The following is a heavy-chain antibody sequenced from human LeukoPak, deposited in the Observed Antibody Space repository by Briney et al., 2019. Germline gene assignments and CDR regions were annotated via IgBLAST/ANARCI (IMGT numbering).Heavy chain of an antibody. CDR2: INPNSGGT. J-gene: IGHJ4*02. CDR3: ARNGPAAGPDY. Sequence: ASVKVSCKASGYTFTGYYMHWVRQAPGQGLEWMGWINPNSGGTNYAQKFQGRVTMTSDTSISTAYMELSRLRSDEAAVYYCARNGPAAGPDYWGQGTLVTVSS. D-gene: IGHD6-13*01. CDR1: GYTFTGYY. V-gene: IGHV1-2*02.